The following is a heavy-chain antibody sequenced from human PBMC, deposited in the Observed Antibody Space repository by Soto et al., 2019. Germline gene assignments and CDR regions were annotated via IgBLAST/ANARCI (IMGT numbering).Heavy chain of an antibody. V-gene: IGHV1-3*01. Sequence: QVQLVQSGAEVKKPGASVKVSCKASGYTFTNYAMHWVRQAPGQRPEWMGWINAGNGNTKSSQKFQGRVTITRDTSASTAYMELSSLRSEDTAVYYCARGDYYDIHDYWGQGTLVTVSS. CDR1: GYTFTNYA. D-gene: IGHD3-22*01. CDR2: INAGNGNT. CDR3: ARGDYYDIHDY. J-gene: IGHJ4*02.